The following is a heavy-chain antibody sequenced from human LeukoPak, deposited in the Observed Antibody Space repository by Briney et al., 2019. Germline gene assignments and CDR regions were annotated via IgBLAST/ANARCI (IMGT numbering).Heavy chain of an antibody. CDR2: ISGSGGST. D-gene: IGHD3-10*01. V-gene: IGHV3-23*01. CDR1: GFTFSSYA. Sequence: PGGSLRLSCAASGFTFSSYAMSWVRQAPGKGLEWVSAISGSGGSTYYADSVKGRFTISRDNAKNSLYLQMNSLRAEDTAVYYCARDPTYYYGSGSYPYFDYWGQGTLVTVSS. J-gene: IGHJ4*02. CDR3: ARDPTYYYGSGSYPYFDY.